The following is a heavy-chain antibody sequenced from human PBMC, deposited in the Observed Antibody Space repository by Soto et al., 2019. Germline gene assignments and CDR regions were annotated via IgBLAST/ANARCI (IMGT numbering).Heavy chain of an antibody. CDR1: GYSLTSYW. J-gene: IGHJ6*02. Sequence: VESLKISCNGSGYSLTSYWISWVRQMPWKGLEWMGRIDPSDSYTNYSPSFQGHVTISADKSISTAYLQWSSLKASDTAMYYCARTLYYDFWSGYFYGMDVWGQGTTVTVS. CDR2: IDPSDSYT. CDR3: ARTLYYDFWSGYFYGMDV. V-gene: IGHV5-10-1*01. D-gene: IGHD3-3*01.